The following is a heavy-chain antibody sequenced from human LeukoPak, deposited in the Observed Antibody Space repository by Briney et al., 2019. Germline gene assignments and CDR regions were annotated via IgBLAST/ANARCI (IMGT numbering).Heavy chain of an antibody. CDR3: ARHKKNYYDSSGYYYGMDV. Sequence: SETLSLTCAVYGGSFSGYYWSWIRQPPGKGLEWIGEINHSGSTNYNPSFESRVTVSIATSKSQFSLNLRSVTAADTAVYYCARHKKNYYDSSGYYYGMDVWGQGTTVTVSS. D-gene: IGHD3-22*01. V-gene: IGHV4-34*01. CDR2: INHSGST. J-gene: IGHJ6*02. CDR1: GGSFSGYY.